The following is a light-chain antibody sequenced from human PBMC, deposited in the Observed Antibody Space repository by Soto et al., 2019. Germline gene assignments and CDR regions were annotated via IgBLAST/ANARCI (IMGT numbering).Light chain of an antibody. CDR2: SND. CDR1: SSNIGTNT. V-gene: IGLV1-44*01. CDR3: EAWDDSLYGAV. J-gene: IGLJ2*01. Sequence: QPVLTQPPAASGTPGQRVTISCSGSSSNIGTNTVNWYQQLPGTAPKLLIYSNDLRPSGVPDRFSGSKSGTSASLAISGLQSEDEADYYCEAWDDSLYGAVFGGGTKVTVL.